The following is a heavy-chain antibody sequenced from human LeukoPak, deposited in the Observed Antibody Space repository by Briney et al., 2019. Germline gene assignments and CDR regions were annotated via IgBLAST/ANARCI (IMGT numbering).Heavy chain of an antibody. J-gene: IGHJ4*02. CDR1: GFTVSSNY. CDR2: IYSGGTT. V-gene: IGHV3-66*01. CDR3: ARIGYRSSCFDY. D-gene: IGHD6-13*01. Sequence: GGSLRLSCAASGFTVSSNYMSWVRQAPGKGLEWVSVIYSGGTTYYADSVKGRFTISRDNSKNTLYLQMNSLRAEDTAVYYCARIGYRSSCFDYWGQGTLVTVSS.